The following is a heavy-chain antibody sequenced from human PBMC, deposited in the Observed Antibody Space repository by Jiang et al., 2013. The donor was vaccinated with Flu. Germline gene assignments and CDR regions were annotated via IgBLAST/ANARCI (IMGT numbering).Heavy chain of an antibody. CDR2: MYYSGST. D-gene: IGHD5-18*01. CDR1: GGSISNTSYY. Sequence: PGLVKPSETLSLTCTVSGGSISNTSYYWGWIRQPPGKGLKWIGSMYYSGSTYYDPSLKSRVTISVDTSKNQFSLKLSSVTAADTAVYYCARQYNYGHRAFDIWGQ. CDR3: ARQYNYGHRAFDI. V-gene: IGHV4-39*01. J-gene: IGHJ3*02.